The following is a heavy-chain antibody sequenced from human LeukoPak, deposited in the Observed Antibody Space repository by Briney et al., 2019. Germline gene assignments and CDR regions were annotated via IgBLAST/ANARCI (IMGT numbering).Heavy chain of an antibody. Sequence: SETLSLTCTVSGGSVSFYYWSWIRQPPGKGLEWIGYIYYSGSTNYNPSLKSRVTISVDTSKNQFSLKVSSVTAADTAVYYCARSKDIYGGDFDYWGQGTLVTVSS. CDR3: ARSKDIYGGDFDY. CDR1: GGSVSFYY. CDR2: IYYSGST. J-gene: IGHJ4*02. V-gene: IGHV4-59*02. D-gene: IGHD4-23*01.